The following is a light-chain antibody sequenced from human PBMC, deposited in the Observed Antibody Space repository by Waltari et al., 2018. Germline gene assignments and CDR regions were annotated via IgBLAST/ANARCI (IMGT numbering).Light chain of an antibody. Sequence: DIVMTQSPDSLAVSLGERATINCKSSQSVLYSSNNKNYLTWYQKKPGQPPKLLIHCASTREAGVPDRFRGSGSGTDFTLTISSLQAEDVAVYYCQQYYSTPWTFGQGTKVEIK. CDR2: CAS. CDR1: QSVLYSSNNKNY. CDR3: QQYYSTPWT. V-gene: IGKV4-1*01. J-gene: IGKJ1*01.